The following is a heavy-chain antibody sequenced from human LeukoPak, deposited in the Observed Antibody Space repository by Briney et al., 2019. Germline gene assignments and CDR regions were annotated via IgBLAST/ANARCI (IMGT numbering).Heavy chain of an antibody. V-gene: IGHV4-59*04. CDR1: GGSISSYY. D-gene: IGHD5-18*01. J-gene: IGHJ4*02. Sequence: SETLSLTCTVSGGSISSYYWSWIRQPPGKGLEWIGNIYYSGSSYYNPSLKSRVTISVATSKNQFSLKLTSVTAADTAVYYCARLTYNSGRYHFGYWGQGTLVTVSS. CDR3: ARLTYNSGRYHFGY. CDR2: IYYSGSS.